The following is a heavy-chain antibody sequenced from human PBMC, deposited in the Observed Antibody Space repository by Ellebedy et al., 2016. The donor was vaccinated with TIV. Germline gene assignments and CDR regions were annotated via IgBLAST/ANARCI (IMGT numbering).Heavy chain of an antibody. CDR1: GFTFSNYA. J-gene: IGHJ4*02. Sequence: GGSLRLSCAASGFTFSNYAMHWVRQAPGKGLEWVSVISGSGVGTYYADSVKGRFTISKDNSKNTLYLQMRSLRAEDTAVYYCARGGDPYFDYWGQGTLVTVSS. V-gene: IGHV3-23*01. CDR3: ARGGDPYFDY. CDR2: ISGSGVGT. D-gene: IGHD3-10*01.